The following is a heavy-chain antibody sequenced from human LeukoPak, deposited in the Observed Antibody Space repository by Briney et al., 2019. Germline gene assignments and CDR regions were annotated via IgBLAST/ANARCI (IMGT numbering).Heavy chain of an antibody. CDR3: ARKSAARSTSEFDC. Sequence: GASVKVSCKASGYTFTGYYMHWVRQAPGQGLEWMGWINPNSGGTNYAQKFQGRVTMTRDTSISTAYMELSRLRSDDTAVYYCARKSAARSTSEFDCWGQGTLVTVSS. CDR2: INPNSGGT. CDR1: GYTFTGYY. V-gene: IGHV1-2*02. J-gene: IGHJ4*02. D-gene: IGHD2-2*01.